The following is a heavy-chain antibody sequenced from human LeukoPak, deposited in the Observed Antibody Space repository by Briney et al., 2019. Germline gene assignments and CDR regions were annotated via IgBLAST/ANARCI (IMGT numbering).Heavy chain of an antibody. CDR1: GFTFTSYA. J-gene: IGHJ4*02. CDR2: TSDSGAGT. CDR3: AKHDSGYMKDFDC. Sequence: GGSLRPSCAASGFTFTSYATTWVRQAPGKGLQWVSTTSDSGAGTYYADSVKGRFTISRDNSKNTLHLQMSSLRAEDTAVYYCAKHDSGYMKDFDCWGQGTLVT. V-gene: IGHV3-23*01. D-gene: IGHD4-17*01.